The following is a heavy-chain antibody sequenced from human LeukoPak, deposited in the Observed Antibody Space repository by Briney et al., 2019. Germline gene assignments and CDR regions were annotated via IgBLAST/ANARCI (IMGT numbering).Heavy chain of an antibody. D-gene: IGHD3-10*01. J-gene: IGHJ5*02. CDR1: GYTFTGYY. CDR2: INPNSGGT. Sequence: ASVKVSCKASGYTFTGYYMHWVRQAPGQGLEWMGWINPNSGGTNYAQKFQGRVTMTRDTSISTAYMELSRLRSDDTAVYYCAKGGITMVQGVIIRNWFDPWGQGTLVTVSS. CDR3: AKGGITMVQGVIIRNWFDP. V-gene: IGHV1-2*02.